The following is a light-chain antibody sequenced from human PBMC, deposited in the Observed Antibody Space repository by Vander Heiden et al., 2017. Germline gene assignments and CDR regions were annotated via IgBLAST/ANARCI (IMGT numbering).Light chain of an antibody. V-gene: IGKV3-20*01. J-gene: IGKJ1*01. Sequence: EIVLTQSPGTLSLSPGERATLSCRASQSVSSSYLAWYQQKPGQAPRLLIYGASSRATGIPDRFSGSGSGTDFTLTISRLEPEDFAVYYWQQYSSSWTFGQGTKVEIK. CDR2: GAS. CDR3: QQYSSSWT. CDR1: QSVSSSY.